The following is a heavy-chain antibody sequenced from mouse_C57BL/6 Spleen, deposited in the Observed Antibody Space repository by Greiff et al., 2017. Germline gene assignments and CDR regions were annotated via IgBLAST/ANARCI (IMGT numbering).Heavy chain of an antibody. CDR3: ARGRGYDVGYAMDY. J-gene: IGHJ4*01. CDR2: IYPYNGVS. CDR1: GYSFTGYY. V-gene: IGHV1-31*01. Sequence: VQLQQSGPELVKPGASVKISCKASGYSFTGYYMHWVKQSHGNILDWIGYIYPYNGVSSYNQKFKGKATLTVDKSSSTAYMELRSLTSEDSAIYYCARGRGYDVGYAMDYWGQGTSVTVSS. D-gene: IGHD2-2*01.